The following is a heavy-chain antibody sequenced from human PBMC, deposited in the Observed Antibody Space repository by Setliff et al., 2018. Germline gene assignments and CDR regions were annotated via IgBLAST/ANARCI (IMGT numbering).Heavy chain of an antibody. V-gene: IGHV3-33*08. J-gene: IGHJ4*02. CDR2: IWDDGGYK. Sequence: LSLSCAASGFTFSTYRMHWVRQAPGKGLEWVAVIWDDGGYKYHADSVKGRFTISRDNSKNTLYLQMNSLRPEDTAVYYCARTCSGSGCYAGLESWGQGTPVTVSS. CDR1: GFTFSTYR. D-gene: IGHD2-15*01. CDR3: ARTCSGSGCYAGLES.